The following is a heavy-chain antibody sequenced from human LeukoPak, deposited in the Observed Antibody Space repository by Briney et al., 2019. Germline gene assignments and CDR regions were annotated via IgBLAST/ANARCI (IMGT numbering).Heavy chain of an antibody. J-gene: IGHJ4*02. CDR2: ISYDGSNK. CDR3: ARVPKVGATTWNDY. D-gene: IGHD1-26*01. CDR1: GFTFSSYD. V-gene: IGHV3-30-3*01. Sequence: PGGSLRLSCAASGFTFSSYDMHWVRQAPGKGLEWVAVISYDGSNKYYADSVKGRFTISRDNSKNTLYLQMNSLRAEDTAVYYCARVPKVGATTWNDYWGQGTLVTVSS.